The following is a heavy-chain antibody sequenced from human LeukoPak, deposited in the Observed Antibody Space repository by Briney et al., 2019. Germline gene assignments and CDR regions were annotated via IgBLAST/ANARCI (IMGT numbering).Heavy chain of an antibody. J-gene: IGHJ5*02. CDR3: ARGFSSSWYNWFDP. V-gene: IGHV4-34*01. Sequence: SETLSLTCAVYGGSFSGYYWSWIRQPPGKGLEWIGEINHSGSTNYNPSLKSRVTISVDTSKNQFSLKLSSVTAADTAVYYCARGFSSSWYNWFDPWGQGTLVTVSS. CDR1: GGSFSGYY. D-gene: IGHD6-13*01. CDR2: INHSGST.